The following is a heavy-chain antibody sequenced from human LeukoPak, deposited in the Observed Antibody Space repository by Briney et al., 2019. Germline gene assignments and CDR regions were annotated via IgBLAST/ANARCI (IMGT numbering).Heavy chain of an antibody. CDR1: GGSFSGYY. V-gene: IGHV4-34*01. Sequence: SETLSLTCAVYGGSFSGYYWSWIRQPPGKGLEWIGEINHSGSTNYNPSLKSRVTISVDTSKNQFSLKLSSVTAADTAVYYCAVTMVRGQNSNAFDIWSQGTMVTVSS. CDR3: AVTMVRGQNSNAFDI. J-gene: IGHJ3*02. D-gene: IGHD3-10*01. CDR2: INHSGST.